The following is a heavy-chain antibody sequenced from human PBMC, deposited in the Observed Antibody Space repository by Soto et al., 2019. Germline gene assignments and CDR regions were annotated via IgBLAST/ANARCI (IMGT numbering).Heavy chain of an antibody. V-gene: IGHV3-48*02. J-gene: IGHJ4*02. Sequence: PGGSLRLSCAVSSFALSSYSINWVRQAPGRGLEWISYISASGATIYYADSVRGRFTISRDIGKNSVYLQMSGLSDEDTAVYYCARDLTDYAGYYFDYWGQGTPVTVSS. CDR1: SFALSSYS. D-gene: IGHD3-9*01. CDR3: ARDLTDYAGYYFDY. CDR2: ISASGATI.